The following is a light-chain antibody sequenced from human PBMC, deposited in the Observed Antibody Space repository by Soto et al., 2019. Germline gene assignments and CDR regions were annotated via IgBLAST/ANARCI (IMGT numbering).Light chain of an antibody. J-gene: IGKJ5*01. Sequence: DLRMKQSPSCLSACGGERVSSSCRASQRISYYLNWFQQKPGRAPKLLIYAASSLEAGVPSRYSGSGSGTDFTLTIRSLQPEDFTTYYCQQSSSTPFTSGQGTRLEI. CDR2: AAS. V-gene: IGKV1-39*01. CDR3: QQSSSTPFT. CDR1: QRISYY.